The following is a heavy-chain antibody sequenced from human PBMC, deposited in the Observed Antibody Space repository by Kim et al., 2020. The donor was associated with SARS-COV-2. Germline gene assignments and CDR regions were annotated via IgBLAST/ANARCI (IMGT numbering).Heavy chain of an antibody. J-gene: IGHJ4*02. CDR1: GGSISSYY. D-gene: IGHD6-13*01. V-gene: IGHV4-59*13. Sequence: SETLSLTCTVSGGSISSYYWSWIRQPPGKGLEWIGYIYYSGSTNYNPSLKSRVTISVDTTKNQFSLKLSSVTAADTAVYYCARVRIAAAGTQLDYWGQGTLVTVSS. CDR3: ARVRIAAAGTQLDY. CDR2: IYYSGST.